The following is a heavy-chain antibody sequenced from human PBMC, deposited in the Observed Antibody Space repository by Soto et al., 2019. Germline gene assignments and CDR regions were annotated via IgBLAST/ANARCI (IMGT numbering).Heavy chain of an antibody. D-gene: IGHD2-15*01. J-gene: IGHJ4*02. CDR2: ISGSGGST. Sequence: EVQLLESGGGLVQPGGSLRLSCAASGFTFSSYAMSWVRQAPGKGLEWVSAISGSGGSTYYADSVKGRFTISRDNSKNMLYMQMNSMSAEHRAVYYCAKDQGDVGYILVVVLYYFDYWGQGSLVTVFS. CDR3: AKDQGDVGYILVVVLYYFDY. V-gene: IGHV3-23*01. CDR1: GFTFSSYA.